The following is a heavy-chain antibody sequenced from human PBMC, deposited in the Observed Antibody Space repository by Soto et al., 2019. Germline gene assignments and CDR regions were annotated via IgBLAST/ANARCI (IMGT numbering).Heavy chain of an antibody. J-gene: IGHJ3*02. D-gene: IGHD2-2*02. CDR1: GFTFSSYA. CDR3: AGNQLLYGAFDI. V-gene: IGHV3-23*01. Sequence: PGGSLRLSCAASGFTFSSYAMSWVRQAPGKGLEWVSAISGSGGSTYYADSVKGRFTISRDNSKNTLYLQMNSLRAEDTAVCYCAGNQLLYGAFDIWGQGTMVTVSS. CDR2: ISGSGGST.